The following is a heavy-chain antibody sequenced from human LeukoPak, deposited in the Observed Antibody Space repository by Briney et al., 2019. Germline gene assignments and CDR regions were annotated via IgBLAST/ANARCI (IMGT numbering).Heavy chain of an antibody. CDR1: GYSISRAFH. Sequence: SETLSLTCSVSGYSISRAFHWGWIRPAPEKGLEWIGSIYRSVTTYYNPSLNSRVTISVDTSKNQFSLRLRSVTAADTAVYYCARAGAYCSGGNCYSDYWGPGTLVTVAS. V-gene: IGHV4-38-2*02. CDR3: ARAGAYCSGGNCYSDY. CDR2: IYRSVTT. J-gene: IGHJ4*02. D-gene: IGHD2-15*01.